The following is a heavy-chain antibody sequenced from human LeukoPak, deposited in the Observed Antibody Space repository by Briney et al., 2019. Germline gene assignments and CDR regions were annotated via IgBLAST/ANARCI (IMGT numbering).Heavy chain of an antibody. V-gene: IGHV4-59*11. D-gene: IGHD5-18*01. CDR3: ARGEGYSSGWNYYYYYMDV. CDR2: IYYSGST. CDR1: GGPLSSHY. J-gene: IGHJ6*03. Sequence: SETPSPTRTVSGGPLSSHYWGWIRQPPGKGLEWVGYIYYSGSTNYNPSLKSRVTISVDTSKNQFSLKLSSVTAADTAVYYCARGEGYSSGWNYYYYYMDVWGKGTTVTVSS.